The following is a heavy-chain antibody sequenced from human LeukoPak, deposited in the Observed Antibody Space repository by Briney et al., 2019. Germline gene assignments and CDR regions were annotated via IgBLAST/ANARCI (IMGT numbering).Heavy chain of an antibody. D-gene: IGHD6-19*01. V-gene: IGHV3-21*04. CDR2: ISSSSSYI. Sequence: GGSLRLSCAASGFTFSSYSMNWVRQAPGKGLEWVSSISSSSSYIYYADSVKGRFTISRGNAKNSLYLQMNSLRAEDTAVYYCARGIAVAALYYGMDVWGQGTTVTVSS. CDR3: ARGIAVAALYYGMDV. J-gene: IGHJ6*02. CDR1: GFTFSSYS.